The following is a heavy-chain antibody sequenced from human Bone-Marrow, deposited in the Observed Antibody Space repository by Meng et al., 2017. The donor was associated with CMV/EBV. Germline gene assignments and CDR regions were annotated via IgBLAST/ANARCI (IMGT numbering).Heavy chain of an antibody. CDR1: GGTFSSYA. Sequence: ASVKVSCKASGGTFSSYAISWVRQAPGQGLEWMGWISAEDGHTNFARRFQDRVSMTTDTSTTTVYMELRSLRSDDTAVYYCVRDWLDSAYDCFDPCGQGTLVTVSS. V-gene: IGHV1-18*01. J-gene: IGHJ5*02. CDR3: VRDWLDSAYDCFDP. D-gene: IGHD3-16*01. CDR2: ISAEDGHT.